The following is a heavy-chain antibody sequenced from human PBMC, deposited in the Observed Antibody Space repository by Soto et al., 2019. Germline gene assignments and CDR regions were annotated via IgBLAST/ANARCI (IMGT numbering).Heavy chain of an antibody. D-gene: IGHD6-19*01. CDR3: ARDPLISGSGWDH. Sequence: PGGSLRLSCGVSGFTFGDYYMAWIRQAPWKGLEWISYISSSGVTIYYSDSVKGRFTISRDNAKNSLYLQMNSLRAEDTAVYYCARDPLISGSGWDHWGQGTLVTVSS. V-gene: IGHV3-11*01. J-gene: IGHJ4*02. CDR1: GFTFGDYY. CDR2: ISSSGVTI.